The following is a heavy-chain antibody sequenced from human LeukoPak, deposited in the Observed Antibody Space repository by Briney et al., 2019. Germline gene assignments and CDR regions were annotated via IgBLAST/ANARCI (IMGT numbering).Heavy chain of an antibody. D-gene: IGHD3-10*01. CDR2: IKQDGSEK. J-gene: IGHJ4*02. V-gene: IGHV3-7*01. CDR3: AKDRGQDYYFDY. CDR1: GFTFSSYW. Sequence: GRSLRLSCAASGFTFSSYWMSWVRQAPGKGLEWVANIKQDGSEKYYVDSVKGRLTISRDNSKNTLYLQMNSLRAEDTAVSYCAKDRGQDYYFDYWGQGTLVTVSS.